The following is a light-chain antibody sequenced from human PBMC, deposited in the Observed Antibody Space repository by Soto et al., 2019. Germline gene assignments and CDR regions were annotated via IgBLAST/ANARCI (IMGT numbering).Light chain of an antibody. J-gene: IGKJ1*01. V-gene: IGKV1-5*01. Sequence: DIQMPQSPSTPSASVGDRVTITCRASQSISSWLAWYQQKPGKAPKLLIYDASSLESGVPSRFSGSGSGTEFTLTITSLQPDDFATYYCQQYNSYPWTFGQGTKVDI. CDR1: QSISSW. CDR3: QQYNSYPWT. CDR2: DAS.